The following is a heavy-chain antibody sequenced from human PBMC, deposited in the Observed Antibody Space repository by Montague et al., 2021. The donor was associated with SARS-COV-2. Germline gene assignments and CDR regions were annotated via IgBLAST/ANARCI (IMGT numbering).Heavy chain of an antibody. CDR2: IYNSGTT. V-gene: IGHV4-59*01. CDR3: ARGGGYCSGGSCYWFDP. J-gene: IGHJ5*02. Sequence: SETLSLTCTVSGDSISSYYWNWIRQPPGKGLERIGYIYNSGTTNYNPSVKSRVTISVDTSKNQFSLKLNSVTAADTAVYYCARGGGYCSGGSCYWFDPWGQGTLVTVSS. D-gene: IGHD2-15*01. CDR1: GDSISSYY.